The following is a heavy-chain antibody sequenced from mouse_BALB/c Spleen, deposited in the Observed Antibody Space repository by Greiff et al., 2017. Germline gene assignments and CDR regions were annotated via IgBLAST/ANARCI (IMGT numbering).Heavy chain of an antibody. J-gene: IGHJ1*01. CDR1: GYTFTDYY. CDR3: ARTTSYYGSSYPWYFDV. V-gene: IGHV1-84*02. Sequence: VQLQQSGPELVKPGASVKISCKASGYTFTDYYINWVKQKPGQGLEWIGWIYPGSGNTKYNEKFKGKATLTVDTSSSTAYMQLSSLTSEDTAVYFCARTTSYYGSSYPWYFDVWGAGTTVTVSS. D-gene: IGHD1-1*01. CDR2: IYPGSGNT.